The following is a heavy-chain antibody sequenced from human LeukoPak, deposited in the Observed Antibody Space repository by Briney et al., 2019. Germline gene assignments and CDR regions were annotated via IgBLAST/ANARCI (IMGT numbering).Heavy chain of an antibody. J-gene: IGHJ4*02. CDR2: IYYSGST. V-gene: IGHV4-61*01. CDR3: ARVEYCGGDCYGFDY. CDR1: GGSVSSGSSY. Sequence: SETLSVTCTVSGGSVSSGSSYWSWIRQPPGKGLEWIGYIYYSGSTNYSPSLKSRVTMSVDLSRDQFSLKLSSVTAADTAVYYCARVEYCGGDCYGFDYWGQGTLVTVSS. D-gene: IGHD2-21*02.